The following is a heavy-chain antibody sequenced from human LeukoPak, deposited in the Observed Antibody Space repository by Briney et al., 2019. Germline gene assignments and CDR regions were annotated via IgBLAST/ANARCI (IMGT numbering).Heavy chain of an antibody. J-gene: IGHJ6*03. Sequence: SVKVSCKASGGTFSSYAISWVRQAPGQGLEWMGGIIPIFGTANYAQKFQGRVTITTDESTSTAYMELSSLRSEDTAVYYCASPPADAQNYDFWSGHGGYYYYMDVWGKGTTVTVSS. D-gene: IGHD3-3*01. V-gene: IGHV1-69*05. CDR2: IIPIFGTA. CDR3: ASPPADAQNYDFWSGHGGYYYYMDV. CDR1: GGTFSSYA.